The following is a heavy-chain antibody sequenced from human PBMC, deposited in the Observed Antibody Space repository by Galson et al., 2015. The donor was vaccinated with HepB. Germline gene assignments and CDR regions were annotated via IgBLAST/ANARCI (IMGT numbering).Heavy chain of an antibody. D-gene: IGHD4-11*01. CDR3: ASSGTVTNEIYYYYYYMDV. Sequence: SVKVSCKASGYTFTGYYMHWVRQAPGQGLEWMGWINPNSGGTNYAQKFQGRVTMTRDTSISTAYMELSRLRSDDTAVYYCASSGTVTNEIYYYYYYMDVWGKGTTVTVSS. V-gene: IGHV1-2*02. CDR1: GYTFTGYY. J-gene: IGHJ6*03. CDR2: INPNSGGT.